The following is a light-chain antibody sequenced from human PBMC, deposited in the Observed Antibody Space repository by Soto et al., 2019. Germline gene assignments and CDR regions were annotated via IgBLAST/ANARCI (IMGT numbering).Light chain of an antibody. CDR2: EVS. Sequence: QSVLTQPPSASGSPGQSVTISCTGSSSDVGGYNDVSWYQQHPGKAPKLMISEVSKPPSGVPDRFSGSKSGNTASLTVSGLQAEDEADYYCSSFAGNSNVVFGGGTKLTVL. V-gene: IGLV2-8*01. CDR3: SSFAGNSNVV. J-gene: IGLJ2*01. CDR1: SSDVGGYND.